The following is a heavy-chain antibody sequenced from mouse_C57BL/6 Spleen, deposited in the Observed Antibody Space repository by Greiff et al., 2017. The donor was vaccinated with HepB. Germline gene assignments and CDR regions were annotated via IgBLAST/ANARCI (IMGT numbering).Heavy chain of an antibody. J-gene: IGHJ4*01. V-gene: IGHV5-6*02. D-gene: IGHD2-4*01. CDR2: ISSGGSYT. CDR1: GFTFSSYG. CDR3: ARRSYDYEGAMDY. Sequence: DVELVESGGDLVKPGGSLKLSCAASGFTFSSYGMSWVRQTPDKRLEWVATISSGGSYTYYPDSVKGRFTISRDNAKNTLYLQMSSLKSEDTAMYYCARRSYDYEGAMDYWGQGTSVTVSS.